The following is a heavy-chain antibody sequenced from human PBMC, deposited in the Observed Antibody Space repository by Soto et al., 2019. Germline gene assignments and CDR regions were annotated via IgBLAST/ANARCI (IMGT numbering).Heavy chain of an antibody. V-gene: IGHV3-30*18. CDR3: AKDQSGWNNVGDWFDT. D-gene: IGHD6-19*01. CDR2: ISYDGSNK. Sequence: GGSLRLSCAASGFTFSSYGMHWVRQAPGKGLEWVAVISYDGSNKYYADSVKGRFTISRDNSKNTLYLQMNSLRAEDTAAYYCAKDQSGWNNVGDWFDTWGQGNLVTVYS. J-gene: IGHJ5*02. CDR1: GFTFSSYG.